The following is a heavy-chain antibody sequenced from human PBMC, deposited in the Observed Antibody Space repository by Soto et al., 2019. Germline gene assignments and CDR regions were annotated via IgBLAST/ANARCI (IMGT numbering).Heavy chain of an antibody. CDR1: GFTVITYG. J-gene: IGHJ6*02. Sequence: GGSLRLSCAASGFTVITYGMTWVRQAPGKGLEWVSAFRSSDGSTHYADSVKGRFTISRDHSTNTLSLQMNSLRAEDTAVYYCAKVLQYDSNDYYRLRYYGMDVWGQGTTVTVSS. D-gene: IGHD3-22*01. CDR3: AKVLQYDSNDYYRLRYYGMDV. CDR2: FRSSDGST. V-gene: IGHV3-23*01.